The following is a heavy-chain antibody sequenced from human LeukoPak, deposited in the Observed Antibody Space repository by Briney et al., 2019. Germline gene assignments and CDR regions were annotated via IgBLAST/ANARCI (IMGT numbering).Heavy chain of an antibody. CDR3: ASDRITVFGVDVDY. V-gene: IGHV3-21*01. J-gene: IGHJ4*02. Sequence: GGSLRLSCAASGFTFSSYSMNWVRQAPGKGLEWVSSISSSSSYIYYADSVKGRFTISRDNAKNSLYLQMNSLRAEDTAVYYCASDRITVFGVDVDYWGQGTLVTVPS. CDR1: GFTFSSYS. CDR2: ISSSSSYI. D-gene: IGHD3-3*01.